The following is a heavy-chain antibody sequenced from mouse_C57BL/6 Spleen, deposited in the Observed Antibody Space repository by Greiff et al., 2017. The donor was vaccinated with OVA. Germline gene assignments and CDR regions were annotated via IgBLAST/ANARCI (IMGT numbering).Heavy chain of an antibody. D-gene: IGHD1-1*01. CDR3: ARQHYGSRVAPVWDRYYYAMDY. Sequence: EVQRVESGGGLVKPGGSLKLSCAASGFTFSSYTMSWVRQTPEKRLEWVATISGGGGNTYYPDSVKGRFTISRDNAKNTLYLQMSSLRSEDTALYYCARQHYGSRVAPVWDRYYYAMDYWGQGTSVTVSS. V-gene: IGHV5-9*01. J-gene: IGHJ4*01. CDR1: GFTFSSYT. CDR2: ISGGGGNT.